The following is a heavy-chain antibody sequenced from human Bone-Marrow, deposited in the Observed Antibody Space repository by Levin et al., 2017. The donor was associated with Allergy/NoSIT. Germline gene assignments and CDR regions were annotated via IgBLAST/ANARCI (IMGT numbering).Heavy chain of an antibody. J-gene: IGHJ6*03. CDR3: AKTPAPRIQVLLPYYYYDMDV. V-gene: IGHV3-23*01. D-gene: IGHD2/OR15-2a*01. CDR1: GFTFSNFA. CDR2: IRGTGGTT. Sequence: RAGGSLRLSCAGSGFTFSNFAMNWVRQTPGKGLEWVSSIRGTGGTTYSADSVKGRFPISRDNSKNTLYLHMNSLRTDDTAIYYCAKTPAPRIQVLLPYYYYDMDVWGKGTTVAVSS.